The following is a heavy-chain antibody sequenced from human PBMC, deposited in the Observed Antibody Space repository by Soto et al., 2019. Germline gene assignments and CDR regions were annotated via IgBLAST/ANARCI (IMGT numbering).Heavy chain of an antibody. CDR3: ARDALWFGEL. CDR1: GGSISSGAYS. V-gene: IGHV4-30-2*01. CDR2: IYHSGST. J-gene: IGHJ4*02. Sequence: SETLSLTCAVSGGSISSGAYSWSWIRQPPGKGLEWVGYIYHSGSTYYNPSLKSRVTISVDRSKNRFSLNLNSVTAADTAVYYCARDALWFGELWGQGTPVTVSS. D-gene: IGHD3-10*01.